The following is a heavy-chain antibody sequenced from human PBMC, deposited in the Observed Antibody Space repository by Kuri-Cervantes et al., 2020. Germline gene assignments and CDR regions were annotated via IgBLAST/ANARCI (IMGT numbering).Heavy chain of an antibody. J-gene: IGHJ4*02. Sequence: GESLKISCAASGFTFSSYAMSWVRQAPGKGLEWVSAISGSGGSTYYADSVKGRFTISRDNAKNSLYLQMNSLRAEDTALYYCAKDIGDYGDHYGFDYWGQGTLVTVSS. CDR1: GFTFSSYA. CDR3: AKDIGDYGDHYGFDY. V-gene: IGHV3-23*01. CDR2: ISGSGGST. D-gene: IGHD4-17*01.